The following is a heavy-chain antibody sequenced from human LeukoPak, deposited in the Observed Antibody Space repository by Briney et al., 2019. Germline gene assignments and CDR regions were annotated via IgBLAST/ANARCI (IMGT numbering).Heavy chain of an antibody. D-gene: IGHD3-22*01. CDR2: IYYSGST. CDR3: ARVVSYYYDSSGYYGYFDY. CDR1: GGSISSSSYY. V-gene: IGHV4-39*07. J-gene: IGHJ4*02. Sequence: SETLSLTCTVSGGSISSSSYYWGWLRQPPGTGLEWLGSIYYSGSTYYNPSLKSRVTISVDTSKNQFSLKLSSVTAADTAVYYCARVVSYYYDSSGYYGYFDYWGQGTLVTVSS.